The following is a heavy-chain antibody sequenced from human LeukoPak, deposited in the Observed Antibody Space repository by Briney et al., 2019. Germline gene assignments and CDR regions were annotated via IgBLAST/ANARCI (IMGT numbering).Heavy chain of an antibody. CDR2: INHSGST. V-gene: IGHV4-34*01. Sequence: SETLSLTCAVYGGSFSGYYWSWIRQPLGKGLEWIGEINHSGSTNYNPSLKSRVTISVDTSKNQFSLKLSSVTAADTAVYYCARAAYSGSYYVDYWGQGTLVTVSS. CDR3: ARAAYSGSYYVDY. J-gene: IGHJ4*02. D-gene: IGHD1-26*01. CDR1: GGSFSGYY.